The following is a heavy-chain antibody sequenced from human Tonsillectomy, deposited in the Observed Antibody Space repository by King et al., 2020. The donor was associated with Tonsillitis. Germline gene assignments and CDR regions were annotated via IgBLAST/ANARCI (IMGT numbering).Heavy chain of an antibody. D-gene: IGHD5-24*01. Sequence: VQLVESGGGVVQPGRSLRLSCAASGFTFSSYGMHWVRQAPGKGLEWVAVISYDGSNKYYADSVKGRFTISRDNSKNTLYLQMNSLRAEDTAVYYCAKDRDGCLDYWRQGTLVTVPS. CDR2: ISYDGSNK. V-gene: IGHV3-30*18. CDR1: GFTFSSYG. CDR3: AKDRDGCLDY. J-gene: IGHJ4*02.